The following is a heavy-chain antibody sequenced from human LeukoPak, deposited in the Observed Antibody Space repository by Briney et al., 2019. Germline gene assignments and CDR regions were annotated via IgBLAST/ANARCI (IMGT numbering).Heavy chain of an antibody. D-gene: IGHD3-10*01. CDR3: ARDGSDVLLWFGELLYFDY. Sequence: ASVKVSCKASGYTFTSYDINWVRQATGQGLEWMGWMNPNSGNTGYAQKFQGRVTITRNTSISTAYVELSSLRSDDTAVYYCARDGSDVLLWFGELLYFDYWGQGTLVTVSS. CDR1: GYTFTSYD. CDR2: MNPNSGNT. J-gene: IGHJ4*02. V-gene: IGHV1-8*03.